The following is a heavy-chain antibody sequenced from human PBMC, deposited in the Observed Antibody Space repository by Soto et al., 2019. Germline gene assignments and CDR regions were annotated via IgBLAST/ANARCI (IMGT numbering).Heavy chain of an antibody. Sequence: SVKVSCKASGGTFSSYAISWVRQAPGQGLEWMGGIIPIFGTANYAQKFQGRVTITADESTSTAYMELSSLRSEDTAVYYCAREPRGYSYGGPYYYYGKDVSGQGTTVTVSS. CDR3: AREPRGYSYGGPYYYYGKDV. CDR1: GGTFSSYA. V-gene: IGHV1-69*13. CDR2: IIPIFGTA. J-gene: IGHJ6*02. D-gene: IGHD5-18*01.